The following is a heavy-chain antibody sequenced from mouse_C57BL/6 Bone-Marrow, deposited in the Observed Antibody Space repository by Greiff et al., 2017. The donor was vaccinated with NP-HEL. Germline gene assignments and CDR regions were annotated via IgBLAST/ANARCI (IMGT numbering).Heavy chain of an antibody. CDR1: GFTFSSYA. J-gene: IGHJ1*03. Sequence: EVQLVESGEGLVKPGGSLKLSCAASGFTFSSYAMSWVRQTPEKRLEWVAYISSGGDYTYYADTVKGRFTISRDNARNTLYLQMSSLKSEDTAMYYCTRDRGSYWYFDVWGTGTTVTVSS. D-gene: IGHD1-1*01. CDR3: TRDRGSYWYFDV. V-gene: IGHV5-9-1*02. CDR2: ISSGGDYT.